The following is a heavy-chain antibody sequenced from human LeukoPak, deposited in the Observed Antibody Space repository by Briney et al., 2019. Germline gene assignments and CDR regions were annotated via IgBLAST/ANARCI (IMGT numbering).Heavy chain of an antibody. CDR1: GGSISSGGYS. Sequence: PSETLSLTCTVSGGSISSGGYSWSWIRQHPGKGLEWIGYIYYSGSTYYNPSLKSRVTISVDTSKNQFSLKLSSVTAADTAVYYCASYIAALHYFDYWGQGTLVTVSS. CDR2: IYYSGST. V-gene: IGHV4-31*03. D-gene: IGHD6-6*01. CDR3: ASYIAALHYFDY. J-gene: IGHJ4*02.